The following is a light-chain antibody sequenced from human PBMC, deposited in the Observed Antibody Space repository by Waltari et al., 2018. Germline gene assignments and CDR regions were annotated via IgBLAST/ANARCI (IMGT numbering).Light chain of an antibody. CDR3: AAWSDSQDDLYV. Sequence: QFVLTQPPSASATPGQRITISCSGSSSNIGTNSVDWYQHFPGRAPKLLIYGDNNRPSGVPDRFSGSKSGTSASLAISGLQSAEEADYYCAAWSDSQDDLYVFGTGTKVTVL. J-gene: IGLJ1*01. V-gene: IGLV1-44*01. CDR2: GDN. CDR1: SSNIGTNS.